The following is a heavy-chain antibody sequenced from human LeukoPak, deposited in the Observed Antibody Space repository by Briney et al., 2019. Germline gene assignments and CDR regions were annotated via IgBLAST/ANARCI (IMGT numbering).Heavy chain of an antibody. CDR2: IYTSGST. CDR1: GGSISSYY. J-gene: IGHJ4*02. CDR3: ARVSGIAAAGSFDY. Sequence: PSETLSLTCTVSGGSISSYYWSWIRQPAGKGLEWIGRIYTSGSTNYKPSLKSRVTMSVDTSKNQFSLKLSSVTAADTAVYYCARVSGIAAAGSFDYWGQGTLVTVSS. V-gene: IGHV4-4*07. D-gene: IGHD6-13*01.